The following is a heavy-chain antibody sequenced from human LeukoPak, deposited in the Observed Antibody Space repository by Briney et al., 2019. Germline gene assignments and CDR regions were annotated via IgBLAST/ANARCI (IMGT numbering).Heavy chain of an antibody. Sequence: SETLSLTCAVYGGSFSGYYWSWIRQPAGKGLEWIGEINHSGSTNYNPSLKSRVTISVDTSKNQFSLKLSSVTAADTAVYYCASTDCSSTSCYTPFDYWGQGTLVTVSS. CDR1: GGSFSGYY. D-gene: IGHD2-2*02. V-gene: IGHV4-34*01. CDR2: INHSGST. J-gene: IGHJ4*02. CDR3: ASTDCSSTSCYTPFDY.